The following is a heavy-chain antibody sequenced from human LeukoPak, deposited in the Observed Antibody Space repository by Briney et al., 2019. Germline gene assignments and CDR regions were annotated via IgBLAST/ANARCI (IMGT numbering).Heavy chain of an antibody. Sequence: GGSLRLSCAASGFTFSSYEMNWVRQAPGKGLEWVSSISSSSSYIYYADSVKGRFTISRDNAKNSLHLQMNSLRAEDTAVYYCAMRIAVAGSLDYWGQGTLVTVSS. CDR2: ISSSSSYI. CDR1: GFTFSSYE. D-gene: IGHD6-19*01. CDR3: AMRIAVAGSLDY. V-gene: IGHV3-21*01. J-gene: IGHJ4*02.